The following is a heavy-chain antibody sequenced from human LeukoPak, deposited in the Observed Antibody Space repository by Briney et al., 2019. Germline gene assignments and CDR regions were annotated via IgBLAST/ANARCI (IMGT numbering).Heavy chain of an antibody. Sequence: GGSLRLSCAASGFTFNNAWMNWVRQAPGKGLEWVGHIKSKSDGGTPAHAAPVKGRFTISRDDSKNTLYLQMNSLKTEDTAMYFCTTGPFDYWGQGTLVIVSS. CDR3: TTGPFDY. V-gene: IGHV3-15*07. J-gene: IGHJ4*02. CDR1: GFTFNNAW. CDR2: IKSKSDGGTP.